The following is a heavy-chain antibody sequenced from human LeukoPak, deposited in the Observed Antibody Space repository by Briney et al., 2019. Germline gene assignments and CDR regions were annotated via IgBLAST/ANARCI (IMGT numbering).Heavy chain of an antibody. V-gene: IGHV1-46*01. D-gene: IGHD1-26*01. CDR2: INPSGGST. CDR3: ARDPLLRRDAFDI. Sequence: GASVKVSCKASGYTFTSYYMHWVRQAPGQGLKWMGIINPSGGSTSYAQKFQGRVTMTRDTSTSTVYMELSSLRSEDTAVYYCARDPLLRRDAFDIWGQGTMVTVSS. CDR1: GYTFTSYY. J-gene: IGHJ3*02.